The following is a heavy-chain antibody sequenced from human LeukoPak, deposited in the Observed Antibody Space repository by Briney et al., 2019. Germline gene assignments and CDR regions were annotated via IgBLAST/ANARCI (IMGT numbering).Heavy chain of an antibody. Sequence: GESLKISCKGSGYSFTSYWIGWVRPMPGKGLEWMGIIYPGDSDTRYSPSFQGQATISADKSISTAYLQWSSLKASDTAMYYCARHTYDCSSTSCYSFDPWGQGTLVTVSS. D-gene: IGHD2-2*02. CDR2: IYPGDSDT. CDR1: GYSFTSYW. J-gene: IGHJ5*02. V-gene: IGHV5-51*01. CDR3: ARHTYDCSSTSCYSFDP.